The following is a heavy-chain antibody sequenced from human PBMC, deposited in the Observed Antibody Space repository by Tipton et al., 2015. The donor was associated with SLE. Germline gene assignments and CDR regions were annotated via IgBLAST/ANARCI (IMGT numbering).Heavy chain of an antibody. Sequence: LRLSCSVSGGSISSGRSYWCWIRQPAGKGLEWIGHIYTRGITNYNPSLKSRVTISVDTSKTQFSLNLRSVTAADTAIYYCARGGYSSGWYGDYFVYCGQGTLVTVSS. V-gene: IGHV4-61*09. CDR3: ARGGYSSGWYGDYFVY. CDR2: IYTRGIT. CDR1: GGSISSGRSY. J-gene: IGHJ4*02. D-gene: IGHD6-19*01.